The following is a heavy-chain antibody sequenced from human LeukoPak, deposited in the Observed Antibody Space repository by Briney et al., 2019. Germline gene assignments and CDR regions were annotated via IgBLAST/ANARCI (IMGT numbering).Heavy chain of an antibody. D-gene: IGHD4-17*01. CDR2: IWYDGSNK. V-gene: IGHV3-33*01. J-gene: IGHJ4*02. CDR1: GFTFSSYG. Sequence: GGSLRLSCAASGFTFSSYGMHWVRQAPGKGLEWVAVIWYDGSNKYYADSVKGRFTISRDNSKNTLYLQMNSPRAEDTAVYYCARGDYGGFTEYHFDYWGQGTLVTVSS. CDR3: ARGDYGGFTEYHFDY.